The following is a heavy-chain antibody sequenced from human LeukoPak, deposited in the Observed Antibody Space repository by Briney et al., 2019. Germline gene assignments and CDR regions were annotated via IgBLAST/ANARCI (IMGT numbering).Heavy chain of an antibody. CDR3: ARGHKDTKAGFDN. CDR2: INHSGST. J-gene: IGHJ4*02. Sequence: ETVSLLCAVYGGSFSGYYWSWLRQPPGKGLEWIGEINHSGSTNYNPSLESRVTISVDTSKNQFSLKLSSVTAADTAGYYCARGHKDTKAGFDNWGQGTLVTVSS. V-gene: IGHV4-34*01. CDR1: GGSFSGYY. D-gene: IGHD2-15*01.